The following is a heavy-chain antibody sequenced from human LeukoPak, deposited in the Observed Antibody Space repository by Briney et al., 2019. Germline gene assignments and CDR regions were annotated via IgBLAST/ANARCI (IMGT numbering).Heavy chain of an antibody. CDR2: IYYSGST. V-gene: IGHV4-61*01. Sequence: NPSETLSLTCTVSGGSVSSGTYYWSWIRQPPGKGLEWIGYIYYSGSTNYNPSLKSRVTISVDTSKNQFSLKLSSVTAADTAAYYCARDRVRGNSDPFFDYWGQGTLVTVSS. CDR1: GGSVSSGTYY. CDR3: ARDRVRGNSDPFFDY. J-gene: IGHJ4*02. D-gene: IGHD1-26*01.